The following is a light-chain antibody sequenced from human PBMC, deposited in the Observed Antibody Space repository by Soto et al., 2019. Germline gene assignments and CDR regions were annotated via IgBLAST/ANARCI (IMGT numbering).Light chain of an antibody. J-gene: IGKJ4*01. CDR3: LQTYSTPLT. CDR1: QTISSY. CDR2: AAS. V-gene: IGKV1-39*01. Sequence: DIQMTQSPSSLSASVGDRVTITCRASQTISSYLNWYQQKPGEAPKLLIYAASSLQSEVPSRFSGSGSGTDFTLTTSSLQPEDFATYYCLQTYSTPLTFGGGTKVEIK.